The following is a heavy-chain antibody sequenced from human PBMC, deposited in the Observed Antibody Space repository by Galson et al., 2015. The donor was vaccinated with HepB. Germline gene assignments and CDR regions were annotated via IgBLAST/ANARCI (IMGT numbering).Heavy chain of an antibody. CDR2: ISYDGSNK. D-gene: IGHD3-22*01. Sequence: SLRLSCAASGFTFSSYSMNWVRQAPGKGLEWVAVISYDGSNKYYADSVKGRSTISRDNAKNSLYLQMNSLRAEDTAVYYCARDLEYYYDSSGYWVLDYWGQGTLVTVSS. V-gene: IGHV3-30*03. J-gene: IGHJ4*02. CDR3: ARDLEYYYDSSGYWVLDY. CDR1: GFTFSSYS.